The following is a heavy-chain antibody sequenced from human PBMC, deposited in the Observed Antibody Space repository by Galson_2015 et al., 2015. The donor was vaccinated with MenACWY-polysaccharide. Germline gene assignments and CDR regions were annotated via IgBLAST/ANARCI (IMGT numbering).Heavy chain of an antibody. CDR3: ARGHYGMDV. J-gene: IGHJ6*02. V-gene: IGHV3-7*01. Sequence: SLRLSCAASGFTFSNYWMACVRQAPGKGLEWVANIKKDGSEKYYVDSVKGRFTISRDNALYLQMNSLRAEDTAVYFCARGHYGMDVWGQGTTVTVSS. CDR1: GFTFSNYW. CDR2: IKKDGSEK.